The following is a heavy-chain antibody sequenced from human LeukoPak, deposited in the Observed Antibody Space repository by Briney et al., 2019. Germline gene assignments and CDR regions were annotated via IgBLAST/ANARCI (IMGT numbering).Heavy chain of an antibody. V-gene: IGHV4-34*01. Sequence: SETLSLTCAVYGGSFSGYYSSWIRQPPGKGLEWIGEINHSGSTNYNPSLKSRVTISVDTSKNQFSLKLSSVTAADTAVYFCARDPLYRDMDVWGQGTTVTVSS. D-gene: IGHD1-26*01. CDR1: GGSFSGYY. CDR2: INHSGST. CDR3: ARDPLYRDMDV. J-gene: IGHJ6*02.